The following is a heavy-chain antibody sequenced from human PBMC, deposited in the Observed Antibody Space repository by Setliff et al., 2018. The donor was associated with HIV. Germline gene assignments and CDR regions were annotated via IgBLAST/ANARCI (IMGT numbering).Heavy chain of an antibody. CDR1: GFIFSSYA. D-gene: IGHD3-10*01. Sequence: PGGSLRLSCAASGFIFSSYAMTWVRQAPGKGLEWVSTIRGSGSGDTTNYAQKFQGRLSFTADASTNTAYMELSSLRSEDTAVFYCGRGKHYSSGSPPLYDSWGQGTLVTVSS. CDR3: GRGKHYSSGSPPLYDS. J-gene: IGHJ4*02. CDR2: IRGSGSGDTT. V-gene: IGHV3-23*01.